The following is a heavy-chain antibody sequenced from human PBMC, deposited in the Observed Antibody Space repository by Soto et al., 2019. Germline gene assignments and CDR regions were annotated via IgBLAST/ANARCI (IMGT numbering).Heavy chain of an antibody. J-gene: IGHJ4*02. CDR3: ASWDYDVLTGSSYDD. Sequence: QVQLVQSGAEVKKPGSSVKVSCKASGGTFNNYGMGWVRQAPGQGLEWMGGIIPMIGRTNYAQKFQGRLTLTADASRSTAYMELRSLRSDDTAVYYFASWDYDVLTGSSYDDWGQGTLVTVSS. D-gene: IGHD3-9*01. V-gene: IGHV1-69*01. CDR2: IIPMIGRT. CDR1: GGTFNNYG.